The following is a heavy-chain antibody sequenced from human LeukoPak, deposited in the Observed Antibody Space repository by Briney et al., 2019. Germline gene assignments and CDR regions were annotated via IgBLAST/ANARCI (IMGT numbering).Heavy chain of an antibody. J-gene: IGHJ4*02. V-gene: IGHV1-24*01. Sequence: ASVKVSCKASGYTFTNYYIHWVRQAPGKGLEWMGGFDPEDGETIYAQKFQGRVTMTEDTSTDTAYMELSSLRSEDTAVYYCATGRRDSGYDWVYWGQGTLVTVSS. CDR2: FDPEDGET. D-gene: IGHD5-12*01. CDR3: ATGRRDSGYDWVY. CDR1: GYTFTNYY.